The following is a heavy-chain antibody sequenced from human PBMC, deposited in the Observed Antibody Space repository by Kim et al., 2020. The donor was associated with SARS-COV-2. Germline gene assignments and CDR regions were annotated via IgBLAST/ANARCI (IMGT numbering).Heavy chain of an antibody. D-gene: IGHD2-2*01. CDR3: ARVPYCSSTSC. CDR2: T. V-gene: IGHV1-18*01. Sequence: TNYAQKLQGRVTMTTDTSTSTAYMELRSLRSDDTAVYYCARVPYCSSTSCWGQGTLVTVSS. J-gene: IGHJ4*02.